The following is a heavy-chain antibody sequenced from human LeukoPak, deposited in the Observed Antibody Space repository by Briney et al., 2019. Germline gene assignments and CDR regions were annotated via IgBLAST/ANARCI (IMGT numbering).Heavy chain of an antibody. CDR1: GGSISSSSYY. J-gene: IGHJ4*02. CDR2: IYYSGST. Sequence: PSETLSLTCIVSGGSISSSSYYWGWIRQPPGKGREWIGSIYYSGSTYYNLSLKSRVTISVDTSKNQFSLKLSSVTAADTAVYYCARSLYDFWSGSSFDYWGQGTLVTVSS. CDR3: ARSLYDFWSGSSFDY. V-gene: IGHV4-39*01. D-gene: IGHD3-3*01.